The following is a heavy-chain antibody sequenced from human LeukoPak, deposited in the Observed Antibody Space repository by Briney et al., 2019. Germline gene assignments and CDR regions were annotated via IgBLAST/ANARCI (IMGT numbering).Heavy chain of an antibody. CDR1: VFTLKRYA. CDR3: ARVLKPYGSGRNGMDV. Sequence: PGGSLRLSCAASVFTLKRYAMHWARQAPGEGLEWVADISYDGSNKYFADPVRGRFTLSGSNSKNPLYLQMNSLRAEDTAVYYCARVLKPYGSGRNGMDVWGKGTTVTVSS. CDR2: ISYDGSNK. J-gene: IGHJ6*01. D-gene: IGHD3-10*01. V-gene: IGHV3-30*04.